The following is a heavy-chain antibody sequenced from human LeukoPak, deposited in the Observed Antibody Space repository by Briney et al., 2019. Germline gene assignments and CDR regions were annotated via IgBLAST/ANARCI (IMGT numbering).Heavy chain of an antibody. V-gene: IGHV1-3*03. CDR1: GYTFTSYA. Sequence: GASVKVSCKASGYTFTSYAMHWVRQAPGQRLEWMGWINAGNGNTKYSQEFQGRVTITRDTSASTAYMELSSLRSEDMAVYYCARAPAGSSWYEYYYYMDVWGKGTTVTVSS. D-gene: IGHD6-13*01. J-gene: IGHJ6*03. CDR2: INAGNGNT. CDR3: ARAPAGSSWYEYYYYMDV.